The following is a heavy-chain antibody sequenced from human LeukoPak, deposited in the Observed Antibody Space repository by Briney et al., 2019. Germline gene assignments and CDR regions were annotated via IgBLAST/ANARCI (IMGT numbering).Heavy chain of an antibody. CDR2: ISSSGNTI. CDR3: ARESGRYVGSDI. D-gene: IGHD5-12*01. Sequence: SGGSLRLSCAASGFTFSDYYATWIRQAPGKGLEWLAYISSSGNTIYYTDSVKGRFTISRDNTKNSLYLQIHSLRAEDTAVYYCARESGRYVGSDIWGQGTMVTVFS. V-gene: IGHV3-11*04. CDR1: GFTFSDYY. J-gene: IGHJ3*02.